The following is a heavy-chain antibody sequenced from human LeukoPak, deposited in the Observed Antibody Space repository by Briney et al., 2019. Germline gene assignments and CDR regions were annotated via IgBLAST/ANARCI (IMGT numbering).Heavy chain of an antibody. Sequence: PSETLSLTCTVSGGSISSGDYYWSWIRQPPGKGLEWIGYIYYSGSTYYNPSLKSRVTISVDTSKNQFSLKLSSVTAADTAVYYCAREPHGDSHFTGGAFDIWGQGTMVTVSS. CDR3: AREPHGDSHFTGGAFDI. CDR1: GGSISSGDYY. D-gene: IGHD4-17*01. V-gene: IGHV4-30-4*01. CDR2: IYYSGST. J-gene: IGHJ3*02.